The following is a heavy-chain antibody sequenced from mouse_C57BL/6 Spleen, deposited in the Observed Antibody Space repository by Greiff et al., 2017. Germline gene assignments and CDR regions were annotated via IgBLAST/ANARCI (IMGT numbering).Heavy chain of an antibody. Sequence: VQLQQSGAELVKPGASVKLSCTASGFNIKDYYMHWVKQRTEQGLEWIGRIDPEDGETKYDPKFQGKATITADPSSNTAYLPLSSQTSEDTAVYYGARTAQATGWYFDVWGTGTTVTVSS. CDR1: GFNIKDYY. CDR2: IDPEDGET. V-gene: IGHV14-2*01. CDR3: ARTAQATGWYFDV. J-gene: IGHJ1*03. D-gene: IGHD3-2*02.